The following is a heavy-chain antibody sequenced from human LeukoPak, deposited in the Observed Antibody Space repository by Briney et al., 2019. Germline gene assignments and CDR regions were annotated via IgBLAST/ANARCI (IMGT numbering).Heavy chain of an antibody. Sequence: GGSLRLSCAASGFTFSSYAMSWVRQAPGKGLEWVSAISGSGGSTYYADSVKGRFTISRDNSKNTLYLQMNSLRAEDTAVYYCAKPQQGAYCGGDCHNAFDIWGQGTMVTVSS. CDR1: GFTFSSYA. D-gene: IGHD2-21*02. CDR3: AKPQQGAYCGGDCHNAFDI. J-gene: IGHJ3*02. CDR2: ISGSGGST. V-gene: IGHV3-23*01.